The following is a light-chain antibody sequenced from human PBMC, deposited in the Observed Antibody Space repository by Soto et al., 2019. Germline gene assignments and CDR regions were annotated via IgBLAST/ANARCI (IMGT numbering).Light chain of an antibody. V-gene: IGLV1-44*01. CDR1: RSNIGSDT. Sequence: SVLPQPPSASGTPGQMVTISCSGSRSNIGSDTVNWYQQLPGTAPKLLIYSNDQRPSGVPDRFSGSKSGTSASLAISGLQSEDEADYYCAAWDDSLNGYVFGTGTKVTVL. J-gene: IGLJ1*01. CDR3: AAWDDSLNGYV. CDR2: SND.